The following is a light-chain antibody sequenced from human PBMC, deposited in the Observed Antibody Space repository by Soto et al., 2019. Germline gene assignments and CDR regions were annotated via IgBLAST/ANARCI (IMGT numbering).Light chain of an antibody. CDR2: DAS. Sequence: EGGDLVSCRASQSVKTFLAWDQQRPGQAPRLLIHDASPRAAGIPARFSGSGFGTEFNLTSSSFRPSYSAVYQSQQGSSSAAVTVAQGTKVDIK. V-gene: IGKV3-11*01. J-gene: IGKJ1*01. CDR1: QSVKTF. CDR3: QQGSSSAAVT.